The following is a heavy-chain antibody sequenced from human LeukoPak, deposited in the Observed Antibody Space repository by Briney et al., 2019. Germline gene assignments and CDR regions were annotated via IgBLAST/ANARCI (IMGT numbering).Heavy chain of an antibody. CDR2: IKQDGSEK. Sequence: GGSLRLSRAASGFTFSRYWMSWVRQAPGKGLEWVANIKQDGSEKYYVDSVKGRFTISRDNAKNSLHLQMNSLRAEDTAVYYCARDQSPYYWGQGTLVTVSS. CDR1: GFTFSRYW. J-gene: IGHJ4*02. V-gene: IGHV3-7*01. CDR3: ARDQSPYY.